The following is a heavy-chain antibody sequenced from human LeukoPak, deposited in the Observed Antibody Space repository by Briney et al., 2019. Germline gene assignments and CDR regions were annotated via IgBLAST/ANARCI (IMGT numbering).Heavy chain of an antibody. V-gene: IGHV4-39*01. CDR3: ARHLGDYKFAP. D-gene: IGHD4-17*01. Sequence: SETLSLACTVSGGSITSSGYYWGWIRQPPGKGREWIGSIYYSGSTYYNPSLKSRVTVSVDTSKNQFSLKLSSVTAAGTAVYYCARHLGDYKFAPWGQGTLGTVSS. CDR1: GGSITSSGYY. J-gene: IGHJ5*02. CDR2: IYYSGST.